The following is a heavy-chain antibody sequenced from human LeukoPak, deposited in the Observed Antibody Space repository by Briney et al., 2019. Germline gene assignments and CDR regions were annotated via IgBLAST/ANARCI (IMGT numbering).Heavy chain of an antibody. D-gene: IGHD6-19*01. V-gene: IGHV4-4*09. CDR1: GASISSYF. Sequence: PSETLSLTCTGSGASISSYFWPGFGKPPGRGRDGLASLHTSGSTNYNPSLKTRVTISLDTSKSQFSLNLTSVIAADTAMYYCARHRRAVPAYYFDYWGPGAPVTVSS. CDR2: LHTSGST. J-gene: IGHJ4*02. CDR3: ARHRRAVPAYYFDY.